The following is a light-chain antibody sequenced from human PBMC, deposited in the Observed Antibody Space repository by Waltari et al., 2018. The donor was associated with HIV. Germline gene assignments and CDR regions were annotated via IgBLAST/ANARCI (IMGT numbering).Light chain of an antibody. CDR1: SGHSLYA. V-gene: IGLV4-69*01. CDR3: QAWGTGMV. CDR2: VNRDGGV. Sequence: QLVLTQSPSASASLGASVRLTCTLDSGHSLYAITWHRRQPEKGARVLMKVNRDGGVIKGDGIPDRFSGSNSGAERYLIISSLQSEDEAEYYCQAWGTGMVFGGGTYLTVL. J-gene: IGLJ3*02.